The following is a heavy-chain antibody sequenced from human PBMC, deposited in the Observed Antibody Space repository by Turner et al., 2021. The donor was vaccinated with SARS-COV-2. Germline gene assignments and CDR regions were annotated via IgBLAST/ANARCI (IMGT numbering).Heavy chain of an antibody. D-gene: IGHD3-3*01. Sequence: QVQLQESGPGLVRPSATLSLTCTVSGGSIKSDFWSWLRQPPGKRLAWIGYIYYRGSTNYNPSLKSRLTMSVDTSKNQFSLTLSSVTAADTAIYYCARESRFNWLDSWGQGTLVTVSS. CDR3: ARESRFNWLDS. CDR1: GGSIKSDF. J-gene: IGHJ5*01. CDR2: IYYRGST. V-gene: IGHV4-59*01.